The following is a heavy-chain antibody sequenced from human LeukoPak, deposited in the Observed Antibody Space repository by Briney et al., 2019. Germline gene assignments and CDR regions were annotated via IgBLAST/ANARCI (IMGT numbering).Heavy chain of an antibody. CDR1: QFTFSRFA. Sequence: GGSLRLSCEASQFTFSRFAMSWIRQAPGTGLEWVSTLSGSGTATYYADSVKGRFTTSRDNSKDTLYLQMDNLRADDTAVYYCAKGWVDTAMVTPLDYWGQGTLVTVSS. CDR2: LSGSGTAT. J-gene: IGHJ4*02. CDR3: AKGWVDTAMVTPLDY. V-gene: IGHV3-23*01. D-gene: IGHD5-18*01.